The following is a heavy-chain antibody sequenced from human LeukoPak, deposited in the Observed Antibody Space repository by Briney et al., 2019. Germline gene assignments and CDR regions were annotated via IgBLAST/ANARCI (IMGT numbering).Heavy chain of an antibody. V-gene: IGHV3-48*01. Sequence: PGGSLRLSCAASGFTFSSYSMNWVRQAPGKGLECVSYISSSSSTIYYADSVKGRFTISRDNAKNSLYLQMNSLRAEDTAVYYCARWSYDSSGYSFDYWGQGTLVTVSS. J-gene: IGHJ4*02. CDR2: ISSSSSTI. CDR3: ARWSYDSSGYSFDY. CDR1: GFTFSSYS. D-gene: IGHD3-22*01.